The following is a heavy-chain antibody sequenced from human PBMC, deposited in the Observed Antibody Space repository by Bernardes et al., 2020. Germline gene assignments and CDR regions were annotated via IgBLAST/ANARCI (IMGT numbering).Heavy chain of an antibody. V-gene: IGHV4-34*01. CDR1: GGSFSGYY. D-gene: IGHD6-19*01. CDR2: INHSGST. CDR3: ARGRSGFGSSGRRYYFDY. Sequence: SETLSLTCAVYGGSFSGYYWSWIRQPPGKGLEWIGEINHSGSTNYNPSLKSRVTISVDTSKNQFSLKLSSVTAADTAVYYCARGRSGFGSSGRRYYFDYWGQGTLVTVSS. J-gene: IGHJ4*02.